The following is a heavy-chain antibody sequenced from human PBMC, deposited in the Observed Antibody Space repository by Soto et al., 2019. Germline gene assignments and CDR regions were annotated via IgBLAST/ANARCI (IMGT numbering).Heavy chain of an antibody. CDR2: ISYDGSNK. J-gene: IGHJ5*02. V-gene: IGHV3-30-3*01. CDR1: GFTFSSYA. CDR3: ASELTTVTTNWFAP. D-gene: IGHD4-17*01. Sequence: QVQLVESGGGVVQPGRSLRLSCAASGFTFSSYAMHWVRQAPGKGLEWVAVISYDGSNKYYADSVKGRFTISRDNSKNTLYLQMTSLRAEDTAVYYCASELTTVTTNWFAPWGQGTLVTVSS.